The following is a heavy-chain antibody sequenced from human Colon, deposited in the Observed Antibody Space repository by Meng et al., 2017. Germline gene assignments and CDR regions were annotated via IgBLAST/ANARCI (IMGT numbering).Heavy chain of an antibody. CDR1: GGSISSYY. V-gene: IGHV4-59*01. Sequence: GSLRLSCTVSGGSISSYYWSWIRQPPGKGLAWIGYIYYSGSTNYNPSLKSRVTISVDTSKNQFSLKLSSVTAADTAVYYCARATVRGVISYYYYYGMDVWGQGTTVTVAS. CDR2: IYYSGST. J-gene: IGHJ6*02. D-gene: IGHD3-10*01. CDR3: ARATVRGVISYYYYYGMDV.